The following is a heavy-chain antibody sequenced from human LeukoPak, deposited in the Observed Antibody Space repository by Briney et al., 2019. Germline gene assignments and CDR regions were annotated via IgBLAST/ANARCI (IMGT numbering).Heavy chain of an antibody. CDR3: AKDGRTWVY. J-gene: IGHJ4*02. V-gene: IGHV3-11*01. CDR2: ISNTGTTI. CDR1: GFTLSDSY. Sequence: GGSLRLSCAASGFTLSDSYMSWIRQAPGKGLEWVSIISNTGTTIYYADSVKGRFTISRDTAKNSLYLQMNSLRAEDTAAYYCAKDGRTWVYWGQGTLVTVSS. D-gene: IGHD1-26*01.